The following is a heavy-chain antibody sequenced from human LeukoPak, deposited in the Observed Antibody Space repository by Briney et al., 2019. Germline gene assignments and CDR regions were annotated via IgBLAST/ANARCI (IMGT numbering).Heavy chain of an antibody. CDR3: ARHEDTAMVEDY. Sequence: GESLKISCKGSGYSFTSYWIGWVRQMPGKGLEWMGIIYPGDSHTRYSPSFQGQVTISADRSISTAHLQWSSLKASDSAMYYCARHEDTAMVEDYWGQGTLVTVSS. D-gene: IGHD5-18*01. J-gene: IGHJ4*02. CDR1: GYSFTSYW. V-gene: IGHV5-51*01. CDR2: IYPGDSHT.